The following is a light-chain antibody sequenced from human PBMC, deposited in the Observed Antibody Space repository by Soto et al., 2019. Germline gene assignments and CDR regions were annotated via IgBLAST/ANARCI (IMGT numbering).Light chain of an antibody. V-gene: IGLV2-14*01. Sequence: QSALTQASSVSGSAGQSLTVSCPGTRSYVGFYTHVAWYQQHPGKVPKLVIYEVTNRPSGVASRFSGSKSGNTASLTISGLQAEDEADYYCQSYDSSLSGDVLGTGTK. CDR2: EVT. J-gene: IGLJ1*01. CDR3: QSYDSSLSGDV. CDR1: RSYVGFYTH.